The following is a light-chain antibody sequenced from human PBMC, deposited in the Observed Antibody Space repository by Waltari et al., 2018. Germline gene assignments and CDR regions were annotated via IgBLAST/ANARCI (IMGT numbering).Light chain of an antibody. V-gene: IGKV2-30*02. J-gene: IGKJ2*01. CDR3: MQGTRWPYT. CDR2: WVF. CDR1: QSLVPVDGNTY. Sequence: EVVMTQSPVSLSVTLGQAASISCKSSQSLVPVDGNTYLNWFHQRPGQSPRRLIYWVFNGDSGVPDRCSGSGSGTGFTLRISRVEAEDVGVYYCMQGTRWPYTFGQGTQLDIK.